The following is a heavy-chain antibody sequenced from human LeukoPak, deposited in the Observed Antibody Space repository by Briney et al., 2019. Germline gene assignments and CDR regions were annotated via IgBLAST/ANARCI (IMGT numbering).Heavy chain of an antibody. V-gene: IGHV4-30-2*01. D-gene: IGHD3-22*01. CDR1: GGSISSGGYY. CDR2: IYHSGST. CDR3: ARDLGQSSGYYEVWFDP. Sequence: SQTLSLTCTVSGGSISSGGYYWSWIRQPPGKGLEWIGYIYHSGSTYYNPSLKSRVTISVDRSKNQFSLKLSSVTAADTAVYYCARDLGQSSGYYEVWFDPWGQGTLVTVSS. J-gene: IGHJ5*02.